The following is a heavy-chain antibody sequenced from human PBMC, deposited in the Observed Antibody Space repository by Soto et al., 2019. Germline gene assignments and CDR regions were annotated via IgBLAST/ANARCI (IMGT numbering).Heavy chain of an antibody. D-gene: IGHD3-22*01. CDR3: ARDIIGGGYYWSVKPSYYYYGMDV. J-gene: IGHJ6*02. V-gene: IGHV3-66*01. Sequence: GGSLRLSCAASGFTVSSNHMSWVRQAPGKGLEWVSVIYRDGSRYYADSVKGRFTISRDNAKNSLYLQMNSLRAEDTAVYYCARDIIGGGYYWSVKPSYYYYGMDVWGQGTTVTVSS. CDR1: GFTVSSNH. CDR2: IYRDGSR.